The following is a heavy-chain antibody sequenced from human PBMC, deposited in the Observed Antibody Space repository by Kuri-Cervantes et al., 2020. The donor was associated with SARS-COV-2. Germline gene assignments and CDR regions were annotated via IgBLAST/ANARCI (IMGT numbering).Heavy chain of an antibody. Sequence: GESLKISCAASGFTFSSYWMHWVRQAPGKGLVWVSRINSDGSSTSSADSVKGRFTISRDNSKNTLYLQMNSLRAEDTAVYYCARGWELLEYWGQGTLVTVSS. J-gene: IGHJ4*02. V-gene: IGHV3-74*01. CDR3: ARGWELLEY. D-gene: IGHD1-26*01. CDR2: INSDGSST. CDR1: GFTFSSYW.